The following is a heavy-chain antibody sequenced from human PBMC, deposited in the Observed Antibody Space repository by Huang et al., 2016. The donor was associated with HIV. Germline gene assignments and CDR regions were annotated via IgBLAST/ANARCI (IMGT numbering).Heavy chain of an antibody. V-gene: IGHV3-23*01. J-gene: IGHJ1*01. Sequence: EVQLLESGGGLVQPGGSLRLSCAASGFTFSSYAMSWVRQAPGKGVGWVSGISGSGGSTYYADSVKGRFTISRDNSKNTLYLQMNSLRAEDTAVYYCAKPPSISSKYFQHWGQGTLVTVSS. CDR1: GFTFSSYA. D-gene: IGHD3-3*02. CDR3: AKPPSISSKYFQH. CDR2: ISGSGGST.